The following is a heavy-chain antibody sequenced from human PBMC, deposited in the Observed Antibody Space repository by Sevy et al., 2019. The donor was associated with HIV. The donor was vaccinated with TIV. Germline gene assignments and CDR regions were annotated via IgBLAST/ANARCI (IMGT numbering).Heavy chain of an antibody. V-gene: IGHV3-21*01. D-gene: IGHD1-26*01. CDR2: ITSGGSYI. J-gene: IGHJ4*02. Sequence: GGSLRLSCAASGFTFSSYSMNWVRQAPGKGLEWVSSITSGGSYIYYADSVKGRFTISRDNAKNSVYLQMNSLRAEDTAVYFCARGATKTGSYSGAYWGQGTLVTVSS. CDR3: ARGATKTGSYSGAY. CDR1: GFTFSSYS.